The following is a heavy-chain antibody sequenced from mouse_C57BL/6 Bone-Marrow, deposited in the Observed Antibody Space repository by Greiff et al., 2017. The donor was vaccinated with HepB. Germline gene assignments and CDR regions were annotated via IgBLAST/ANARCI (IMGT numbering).Heavy chain of an antibody. CDR3: TLTGTKAWFAY. CDR1: GFNIKDDY. Sequence: LKQSGAELVRPGASVKLSCTASGFNIKDDYMHWVKQRPEQGLEWIGWIDPENGDTEYASKFQGKATITADTSSNTAYLQLSSLTSEDTAVYYCTLTGTKAWFAYWGQGTLVTVSA. D-gene: IGHD4-1*01. J-gene: IGHJ3*01. V-gene: IGHV14-4*01. CDR2: IDPENGDT.